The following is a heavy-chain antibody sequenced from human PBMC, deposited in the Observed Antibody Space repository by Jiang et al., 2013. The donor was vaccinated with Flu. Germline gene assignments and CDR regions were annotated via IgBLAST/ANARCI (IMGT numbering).Heavy chain of an antibody. CDR2: IFYTGAT. V-gene: IGHV4-59*13. CDR1: GVSNNNYY. D-gene: IGHD3-10*01. CDR3: ARGLWFGQLFGEDYGMDV. J-gene: IGHJ6*02. Sequence: GLVKPSGTLSLTCIVSGVSNNNYYVNWIRQPPGKGLEWIGYIFYTGATNYNPSLKSRVTISVDRSNNQFSLNLSSVTAADTAVYYCARGLWFGQLFGEDYGMDVWGQGTTVTVSS.